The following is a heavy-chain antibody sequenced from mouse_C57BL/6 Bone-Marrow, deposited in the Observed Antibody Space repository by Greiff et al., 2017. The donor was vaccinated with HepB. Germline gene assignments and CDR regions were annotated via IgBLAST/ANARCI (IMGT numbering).Heavy chain of an antibody. J-gene: IGHJ4*01. CDR2: IDPETGGT. Sequence: QVQLQQSGAELVRPGASVTLSCKASGYTFTDYEMHWVKQTPVHGLEWIGAIDPETGGTAYNQKFKGKAILTADKSSSTAYMELRSLTSEDSAVYYCTTYYYDSSYLYAMDYWGQGTAVTVSS. CDR3: TTYYYDSSYLYAMDY. V-gene: IGHV1-15*01. D-gene: IGHD1-1*01. CDR1: GYTFTDYE.